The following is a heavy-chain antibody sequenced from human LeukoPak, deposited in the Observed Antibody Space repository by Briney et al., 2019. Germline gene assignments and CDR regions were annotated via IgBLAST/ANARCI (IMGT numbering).Heavy chain of an antibody. Sequence: ASVKVSCKAFGYTFGTSSISWVRQAPGLRLEWMGWISPNNGNTHYAQGVQGRVTMTTDTSRSTAYMELRSLRSDDTAVYYCTRVRNSNNWWGAFDIWGQGTMVTVSS. D-gene: IGHD1-1*01. CDR1: GYTFGTSS. V-gene: IGHV1-18*01. CDR2: ISPNNGNT. CDR3: TRVRNSNNWWGAFDI. J-gene: IGHJ3*02.